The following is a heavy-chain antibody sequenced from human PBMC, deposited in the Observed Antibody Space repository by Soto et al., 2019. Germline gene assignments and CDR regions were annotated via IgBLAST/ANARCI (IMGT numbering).Heavy chain of an antibody. D-gene: IGHD1-1*01. Sequence: GASVKVSCKASRYSFTTYALHWVRQAPGQRLEWMGWINAGNGDTKYSEKFQGRVTITRDTSANTAYMELSSLRSEDTSVYYCARDPGTGAALRAYHFDYWGQGTLVTVPQ. CDR3: ARDPGTGAALRAYHFDY. CDR1: RYSFTTYA. V-gene: IGHV1-3*01. J-gene: IGHJ4*02. CDR2: INAGNGDT.